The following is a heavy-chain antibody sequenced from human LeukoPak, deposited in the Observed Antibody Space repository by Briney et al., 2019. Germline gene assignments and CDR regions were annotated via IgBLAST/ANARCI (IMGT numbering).Heavy chain of an antibody. CDR2: SYSGGNA. V-gene: IGHV4-59*01. J-gene: IGHJ3*01. D-gene: IGHD1-26*01. Sequence: SETLSLTCTVSGASTSAYYWSWIRQPPGKGLEWIGYSYSGGNANYNPSLKSRVTISIDTSENQFSLRLTSVTAADTAIYFCAHSKRGGGYYINAFAAWGQGALVTISS. CDR3: AHSKRGGGYYINAFAA. CDR1: GASTSAYY.